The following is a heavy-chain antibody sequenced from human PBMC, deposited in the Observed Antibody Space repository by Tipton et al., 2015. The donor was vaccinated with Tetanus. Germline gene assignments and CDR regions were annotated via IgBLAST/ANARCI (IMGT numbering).Heavy chain of an antibody. CDR2: ISAYNGNT. CDR3: ARRSYNSGWYCFDY. D-gene: IGHD6-19*01. V-gene: IGHV1-18*01. CDR1: GYTFTSYG. J-gene: IGHJ4*02. Sequence: QLVQSGAEVKKPGASVKVSCKASGYTFTSYGISWVRQAPGQGLEWMGWISAYNGNTNYAQELQGRVTMTTDASTSTAYMELRSLRSDDTAVYYCARRSYNSGWYCFDYWGQGTLVTVSS.